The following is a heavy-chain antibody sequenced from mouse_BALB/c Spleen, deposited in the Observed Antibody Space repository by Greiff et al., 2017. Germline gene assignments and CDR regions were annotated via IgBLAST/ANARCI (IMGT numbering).Heavy chain of an antibody. CDR1: GFTFSSYA. Sequence: EVKLMESGGGLVKPGGSLKLSCAASGFTFSSYAMSWVRQTPEKRLEWVASISSGGSTYYPDSVKGLFTISRDNARNILYLQMSSLRSEDTAMYYCARNYDYDGFYYAMDYWGQGTSVTVSS. D-gene: IGHD2-4*01. J-gene: IGHJ4*01. CDR3: ARNYDYDGFYYAMDY. CDR2: ISSGGST. V-gene: IGHV5-6-5*01.